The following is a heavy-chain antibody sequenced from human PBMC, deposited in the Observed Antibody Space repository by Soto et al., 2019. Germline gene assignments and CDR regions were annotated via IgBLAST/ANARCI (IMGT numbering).Heavy chain of an antibody. D-gene: IGHD6-19*01. J-gene: IGHJ4*02. CDR2: INPNSGGT. V-gene: IGHV1-2*02. CDR1: GYTFSGFY. Sequence: ASVKVSCKASGYTFSGFYMHWVRQAPGQGLEWMGWINPNSGGTKSAEKFQGRVTMTRDTSISTAYMELSRLTSDDTAVYYCTSAAVTGTAGLDFWGQGTQVTVSS. CDR3: TSAAVTGTAGLDF.